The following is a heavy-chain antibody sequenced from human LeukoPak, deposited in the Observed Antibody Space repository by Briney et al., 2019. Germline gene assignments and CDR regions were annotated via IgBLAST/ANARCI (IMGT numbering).Heavy chain of an antibody. CDR3: ARVNLDYDSSGYRY. J-gene: IGHJ4*02. D-gene: IGHD3-22*01. V-gene: IGHV3-21*05. Sequence: PGGSLRLSCAASGFTFSSYSMNWVRQAPGKGLEWVSYISSSSSYIYYADSVKGRFTISRDNAKNSLYLQMNSLRAEDTAVYYCARVNLDYDSSGYRYWGQGTLVTVSS. CDR2: ISSSSSYI. CDR1: GFTFSSYS.